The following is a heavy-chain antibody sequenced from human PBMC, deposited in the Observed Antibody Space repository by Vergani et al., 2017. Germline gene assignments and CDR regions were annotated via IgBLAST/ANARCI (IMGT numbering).Heavy chain of an antibody. V-gene: IGHV3-23*01. CDR2: ISGSGGST. CDR1: GFTFSSYA. CDR3: AKDLRPGYCSSTSCYNPDGWFDP. J-gene: IGHJ5*02. D-gene: IGHD2-2*02. Sequence: EVQLLESGGGLVQPGGSLRLSCAASGFTFSSYAMSWVRQAPGKGLEWVSAISGSGGSTYNADSVKGRVTISRDNSKNTLYLQMNSLRAEDTAVYYCAKDLRPGYCSSTSCYNPDGWFDPWGQGTLVTVSS.